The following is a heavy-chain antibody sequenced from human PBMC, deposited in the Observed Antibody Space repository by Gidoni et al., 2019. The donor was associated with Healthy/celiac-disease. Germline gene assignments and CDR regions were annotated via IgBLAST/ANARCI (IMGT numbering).Heavy chain of an antibody. V-gene: IGHV3-23*01. CDR1: GFPFSSYA. CDR2: ISGSGGST. J-gene: IGHJ4*02. CDR3: AKPQGGYVRYFDY. D-gene: IGHD5-12*01. Sequence: EVQMLESGGGVVQPGGSLSLSCAASGFPFSSYAMSWVRQDPGKGLEWVSAISGSGGSTYYADSVKGRFTISRDNSKNTLYLQMNSLRAEDTAVYYCAKPQGGYVRYFDYWGQGTLVTVSS.